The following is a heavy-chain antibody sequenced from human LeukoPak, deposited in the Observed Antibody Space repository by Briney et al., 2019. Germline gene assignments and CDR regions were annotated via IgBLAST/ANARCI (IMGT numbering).Heavy chain of an antibody. V-gene: IGHV3-23*01. CDR3: AKDKYGDYGLDY. Sequence: PGGSLRLSCAASGFTFSSYAMSWVRQAPGKGLEWVSAISGSGGSTYYADSVKGRFTISRDNSKNTLYLQMNSLRAKDTAVYYCAKDKYGDYGLDYWGQGTLVTVSS. CDR2: ISGSGGST. J-gene: IGHJ4*02. CDR1: GFTFSSYA. D-gene: IGHD4-17*01.